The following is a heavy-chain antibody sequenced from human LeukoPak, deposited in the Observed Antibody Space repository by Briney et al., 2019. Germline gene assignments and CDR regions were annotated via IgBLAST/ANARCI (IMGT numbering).Heavy chain of an antibody. CDR3: ARMDGQDYYGMDV. CDR2: INHSGST. D-gene: IGHD5-24*01. J-gene: IGHJ6*02. V-gene: IGHV4-34*01. CDR1: GGSFSGYY. Sequence: KTSETLSLTCAVYGGSFSGYYWSWIRQPPGKGLEWIGEINHSGSTNYNPSLKSRVTMSVDTPKNQFSLKLRSVTAADTALYYCARMDGQDYYGMDVWGQGTTVTVSS.